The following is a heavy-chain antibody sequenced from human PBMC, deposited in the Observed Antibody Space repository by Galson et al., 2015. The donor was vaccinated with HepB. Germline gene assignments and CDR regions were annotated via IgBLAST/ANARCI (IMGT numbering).Heavy chain of an antibody. V-gene: IGHV1-2*04. J-gene: IGHJ6*03. CDR1: GYPHNGSY. D-gene: IGHD3-3*01. CDR2: IKPNSGGT. Sequence: SVKDSCKASGYPHNGSYVHWVRQAHGQGLEWRGWIKPNSGGTNYAPQFPGWVTMTRDTSISTAYMELSRLRSDDPAVYYCARGVPGVGRSGYGYFWSNYYYYMDVWGKGTTVTVSS. CDR3: ARGVPGVGRSGYGYFWSNYYYYMDV.